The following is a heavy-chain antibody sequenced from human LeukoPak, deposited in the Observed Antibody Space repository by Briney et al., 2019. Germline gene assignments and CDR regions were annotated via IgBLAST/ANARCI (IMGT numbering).Heavy chain of an antibody. CDR1: GFTFSSYW. J-gene: IGHJ4*02. CDR3: ARDAGHYYDSSGYIY. Sequence: GGSLRLSCAASGFTFSSYWMSWVRQAPGKGLEWVANIKRDGSEKYYVDSVKGRFTISRDNAKNSLYLQMNSLRAEDTAVYYCARDAGHYYDSSGYIYWGQGTLVTVSS. V-gene: IGHV3-7*01. D-gene: IGHD3-22*01. CDR2: IKRDGSEK.